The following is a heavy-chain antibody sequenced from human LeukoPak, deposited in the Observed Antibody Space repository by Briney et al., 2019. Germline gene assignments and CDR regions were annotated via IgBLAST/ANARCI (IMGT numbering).Heavy chain of an antibody. J-gene: IGHJ4*02. CDR3: ARLGQWAPFDY. CDR1: GGSIYNYY. Sequence: SETLSLTCTVSGGSIYNYYWSWIRQPPGKGLEWIGEIYHSGSTNYNPSLKSRVTISVDKSKNQFSLKLSSVTAADTAVYYCARLGQWAPFDYWGQGTLVTVSS. D-gene: IGHD1-26*01. V-gene: IGHV4-59*12. CDR2: IYHSGST.